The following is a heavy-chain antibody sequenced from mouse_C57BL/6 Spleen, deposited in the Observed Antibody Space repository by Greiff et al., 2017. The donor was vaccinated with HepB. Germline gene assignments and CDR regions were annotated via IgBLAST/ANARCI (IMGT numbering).Heavy chain of an antibody. D-gene: IGHD2-1*01. CDR2: IDPANGNT. Sequence: VQLKESVAELVRPGASVKLSCTASGFNIKNTYMHWVKQRPEQGLEWIGRIDPANGNTKYAPKFQGKATITADTSSNTAYLQLSSLTSEDTAIYYGASPIYYGNWGYFDYWGQGTTLTVSS. CDR1: GFNIKNTY. V-gene: IGHV14-3*01. J-gene: IGHJ2*01. CDR3: ASPIYYGNWGYFDY.